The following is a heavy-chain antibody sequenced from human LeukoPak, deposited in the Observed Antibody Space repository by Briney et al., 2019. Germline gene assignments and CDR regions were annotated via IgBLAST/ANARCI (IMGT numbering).Heavy chain of an antibody. V-gene: IGHV1-2*02. J-gene: IGHJ6*02. CDR3: ARGPNRWLQCPADYYYYGMDV. D-gene: IGHD5-24*01. CDR1: GYTFTGYY. CDR2: FNPNSGGT. Sequence: GASVKASCKSSGYTFTGYYMHWVRQAPGQGLEWMGWFNPNSGGTNYAQKFQGRVTMTRDTSISTAYMELSRLRSDDAAVYYCARGPNRWLQCPADYYYYGMDVWGQGTTVTVSS.